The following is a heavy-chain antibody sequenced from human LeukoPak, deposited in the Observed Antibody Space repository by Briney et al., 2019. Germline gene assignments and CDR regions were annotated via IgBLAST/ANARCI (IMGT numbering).Heavy chain of an antibody. CDR2: ISYDGSNK. CDR3: AREISGSHIFDY. CDR1: GFTFSSYA. V-gene: IGHV3-30*04. D-gene: IGHD1-26*01. J-gene: IGHJ4*02. Sequence: GGSLRLSCAASGFTFSSYAMHWVRQAPGKGLEWVAVISYDGSNKYYADSVKGRFTISRDNSKNTLYLQMNSLRAEDTAVYYCAREISGSHIFDYGGQGPLVTVSS.